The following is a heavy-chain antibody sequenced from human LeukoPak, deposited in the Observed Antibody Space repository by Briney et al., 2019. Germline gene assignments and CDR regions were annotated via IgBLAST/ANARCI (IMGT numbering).Heavy chain of an antibody. V-gene: IGHV6-1*01. Sequence: SQTLSLTCAISGDSVSSNSAAWNWIRPSPSRGLEWLGRTYYRSKWYNDYAVSVKSRITINPDTSKNQFSLQLNSVTPEDTAVYYCARARYSSGLKYYYYYGMDAWGQGTTVTVSS. CDR1: GDSVSSNSAA. CDR3: ARARYSSGLKYYYYYGMDA. D-gene: IGHD6-19*01. J-gene: IGHJ6*02. CDR2: TYYRSKWYN.